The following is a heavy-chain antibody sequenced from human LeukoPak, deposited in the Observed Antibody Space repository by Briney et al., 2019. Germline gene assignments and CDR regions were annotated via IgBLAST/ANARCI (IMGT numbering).Heavy chain of an antibody. J-gene: IGHJ5*02. CDR3: ARVFLGASSGWYPYNWFDP. Sequence: GSLRLSCAASGFTFSSYAMRWMRQPPGKGLEGIGEINHSGSTNYNPFLKSRVTISVDTSKNQFSLKLSSVSAADTAVYYCARVFLGASSGWYPYNWFDPWGQGTLVTVSS. CDR1: GFTFSSYA. V-gene: IGHV4-34*01. CDR2: INHSGST. D-gene: IGHD6-19*01.